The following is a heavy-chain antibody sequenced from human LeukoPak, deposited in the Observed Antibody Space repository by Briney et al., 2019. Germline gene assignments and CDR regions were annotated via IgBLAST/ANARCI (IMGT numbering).Heavy chain of an antibody. CDR1: GFTFSSYA. V-gene: IGHV3-23*01. Sequence: GVSLRLSCAASGFTFSSYAMSWVRQAPGKGLEWVSTISGSGGSTYYADSVKGRFTISRDNSKNTLYLQMNSLRAEDTAVYYCANLRRNYDILTGYGPSDYWGQGTLVTVSS. CDR3: ANLRRNYDILTGYGPSDY. CDR2: ISGSGGST. J-gene: IGHJ4*02. D-gene: IGHD3-9*01.